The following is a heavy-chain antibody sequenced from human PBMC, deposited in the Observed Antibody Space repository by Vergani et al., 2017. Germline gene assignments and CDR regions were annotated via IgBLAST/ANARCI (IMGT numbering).Heavy chain of an antibody. CDR3: ARGGVAVAATKGGTGYFDH. CDR2: IYYSGST. J-gene: IGHJ4*02. Sequence: QVQLQQWGAGLLKPSETLSLTCAVYGGSFSGYYWSWIRQPPGKGLEWIGYIYYSGSTNYNPSLKSRVTISVDTSKNQFSLKLSSVTAADTAVYYCARGGVAVAATKGGTGYFDHWGQGTLVTVSS. D-gene: IGHD6-19*01. CDR1: GGSFSGYY. V-gene: IGHV4-34*11.